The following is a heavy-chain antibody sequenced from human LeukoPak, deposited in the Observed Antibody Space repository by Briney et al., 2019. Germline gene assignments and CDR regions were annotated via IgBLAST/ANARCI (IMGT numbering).Heavy chain of an antibody. V-gene: IGHV1-18*01. J-gene: IGHJ4*02. CDR3: ARVADLVGATPDLDY. Sequence: ASVKVSCKASGYPFTSYGISWVRQAPGQGLEWMGWISAYNGNTNYAQKLQGGVTMTTDTSTSTAYMELRSLRSDATAVYYCARVADLVGATPDLDYWGQGTLVTVSS. D-gene: IGHD1-26*01. CDR2: ISAYNGNT. CDR1: GYPFTSYG.